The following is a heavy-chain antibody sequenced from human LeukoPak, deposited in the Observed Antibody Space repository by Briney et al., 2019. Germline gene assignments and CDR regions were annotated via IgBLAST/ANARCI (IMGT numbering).Heavy chain of an antibody. D-gene: IGHD6-13*01. Sequence: GGSLRLSCAASGFTLSSYWMSWVRQAPGKGLEWVANIKYDGSEKDYVDSVKGRFTISRDNAKNSLYLQMNSLRAEDTAVYYCARDIAPASLFFDNWGQGTLVTVSS. CDR2: IKYDGSEK. J-gene: IGHJ4*02. V-gene: IGHV3-7*01. CDR3: ARDIAPASLFFDN. CDR1: GFTLSSYW.